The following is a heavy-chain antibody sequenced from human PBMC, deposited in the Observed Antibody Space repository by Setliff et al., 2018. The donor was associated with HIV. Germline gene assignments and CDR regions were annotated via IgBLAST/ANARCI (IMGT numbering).Heavy chain of an antibody. D-gene: IGHD3-22*01. J-gene: IGHJ5*02. CDR2: IHYNEKT. CDR3: ASRIYYYDSNNFLREEGFDP. V-gene: IGHV4-39*01. CDR1: GGSASNSRYY. Sequence: SETLSLTCTVSGGSASNSRYYWSWIRQPPGKGLEYIGSIHYNEKTYYNPSLKSRVTISIDTSKNQFSLNLTSVTAADTAVYYCASRIYYYDSNNFLREEGFDPWGQGTLVTVSS.